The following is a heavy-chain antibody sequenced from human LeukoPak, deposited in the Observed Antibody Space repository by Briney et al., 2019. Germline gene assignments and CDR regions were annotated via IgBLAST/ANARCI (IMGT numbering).Heavy chain of an antibody. J-gene: IGHJ4*02. D-gene: IGHD6-13*01. Sequence: GGPLRLSCAASGFTFSSYAMSGVRQAPGKALEWVSAISGSGGSTYYAASVKGRFTVSRDNSKNTLYLQMNSLRAEDTAVYYCAHISSSWPDYWGQGTLVTVSS. CDR3: AHISSSWPDY. V-gene: IGHV3-23*01. CDR2: ISGSGGST. CDR1: GFTFSSYA.